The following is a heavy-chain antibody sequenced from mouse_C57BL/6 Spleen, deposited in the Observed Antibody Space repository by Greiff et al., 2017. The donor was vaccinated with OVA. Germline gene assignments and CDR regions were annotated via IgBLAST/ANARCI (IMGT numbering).Heavy chain of an antibody. Sequence: VQLQQSGPVLARPGASVKMSCKTSGYPFTSYWMHWVKQRPGQGLEWIGAIYPGNSDTSYNQKFKGKAKLTADTSASTAYMELSSLTNEDSAVYYCTRDTTVEWYFDVWGTGTTVTVSS. CDR2: IYPGNSDT. D-gene: IGHD1-1*01. J-gene: IGHJ1*03. CDR1: GYPFTSYW. CDR3: TRDTTVEWYFDV. V-gene: IGHV1-5*01.